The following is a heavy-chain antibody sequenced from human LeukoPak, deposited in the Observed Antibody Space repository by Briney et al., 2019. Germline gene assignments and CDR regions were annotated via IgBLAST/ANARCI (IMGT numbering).Heavy chain of an antibody. CDR2: IHPNSGNT. CDR1: GYTFTSYY. D-gene: IGHD2-21*02. CDR3: ARVRSPYCGGDCSWFDP. J-gene: IGHJ5*02. V-gene: IGHV1-8*02. Sequence: GASVKVSCKASGYTFTSYYMHWVRQAAGQGLEWMGWIHPNSGNTDYAQKFQGRVTMTSDTSINTAYMELSSLTSEDTAVYYCARVRSPYCGGDCSWFDPWGQGTLVTVSS.